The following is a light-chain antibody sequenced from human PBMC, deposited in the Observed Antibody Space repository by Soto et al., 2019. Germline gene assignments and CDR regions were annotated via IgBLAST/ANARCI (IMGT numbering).Light chain of an antibody. V-gene: IGKV1-33*01. J-gene: IGKJ4*01. CDR3: QQYDNLLLT. CDR1: QDISNY. CDR2: DAS. Sequence: DIQMTQSPSSLSASVGDRVTITCQASQDISNYLNWYQKKQGKAPKLLIYDASNLETGVPSRFSGSGSGTDFTSTISSLQPEDIATYYCQQYDNLLLTFGGGTKVEIK.